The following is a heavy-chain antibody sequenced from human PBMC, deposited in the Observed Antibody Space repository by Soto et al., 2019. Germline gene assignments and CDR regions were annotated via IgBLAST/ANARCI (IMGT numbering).Heavy chain of an antibody. D-gene: IGHD3-22*01. CDR2: ISGSGGST. J-gene: IGHJ4*02. Sequence: GGSLRLSCAASGFTFSSYAMSWVRQAPGKGLEWVSAISGSGGSTYYADSVKGRFTISRDNSKNTLYLQMNSLRAEDTAVYYCAKDREFYYYDSSGYGPFDYWGQGTLVTVSS. V-gene: IGHV3-23*01. CDR3: AKDREFYYYDSSGYGPFDY. CDR1: GFTFSSYA.